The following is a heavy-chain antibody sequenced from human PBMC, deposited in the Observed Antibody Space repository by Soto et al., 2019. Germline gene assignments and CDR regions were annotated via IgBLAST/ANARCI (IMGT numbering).Heavy chain of an antibody. Sequence: SETLSLTCAVYGGSFRGYYWSWIRQPPGKGLEWIWEINHSGSTNYNPSLKSRVTISVDTSKNQFSLKLSSVTAADTAVYYCASVAATAYYYYGMDVGGQGTTVTVSS. CDR1: GGSFRGYY. CDR2: INHSGST. D-gene: IGHD2-15*01. CDR3: ASVAATAYYYYGMDV. V-gene: IGHV4-34*01. J-gene: IGHJ6*02.